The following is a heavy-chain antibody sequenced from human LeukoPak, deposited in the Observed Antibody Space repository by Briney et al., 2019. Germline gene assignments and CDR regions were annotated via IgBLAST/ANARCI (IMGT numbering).Heavy chain of an antibody. CDR1: GYTFTSYY. Sequence: ASVKVSCKASGYTFTSYYMHWVRQAPGQGLEWMGIINPSGGNTNYAQKLQGRVTMTTDTSTSTAYMELRSLRSDDTAVYYCARDQDTAMGFRGRTRSFDPWGQGTLVTVSS. V-gene: IGHV1-46*01. CDR2: INPSGGNT. D-gene: IGHD5-18*01. CDR3: ARDQDTAMGFRGRTRSFDP. J-gene: IGHJ5*02.